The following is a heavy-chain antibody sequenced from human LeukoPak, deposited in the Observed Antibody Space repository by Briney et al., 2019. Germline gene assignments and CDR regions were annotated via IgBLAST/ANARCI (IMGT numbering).Heavy chain of an antibody. V-gene: IGHV1-2*02. D-gene: IGHD6-13*01. CDR2: IKPNSGGT. CDR1: GYTFTGYY. Sequence: ASVKVSCTAHGYTFTGYYMHWMRQAPGQGPEWMGWIKPNSGGTNYAQKFQGRITLTSDSAIDTAYMELDRLISDDTAIYYCARGGSREQLLAHQHWGQGTLVTVSS. CDR3: ARGGSREQLLAHQH. J-gene: IGHJ1*01.